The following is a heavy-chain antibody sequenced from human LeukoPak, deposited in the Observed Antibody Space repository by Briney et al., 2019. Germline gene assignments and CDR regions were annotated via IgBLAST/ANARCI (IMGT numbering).Heavy chain of an antibody. D-gene: IGHD2-2*01. CDR1: GFTFSSYG. Sequence: GGSLRLSCAASGFTFSSYGMHWVRQAPGKGLEWVAFIRYDGSNKYYADSVKGRFTISRDNSKNTLYLQMNSLRAEDTAVYYCARDHCSSTSCDFYYMDVWGKGTTVTVSS. V-gene: IGHV3-30*02. J-gene: IGHJ6*03. CDR2: IRYDGSNK. CDR3: ARDHCSSTSCDFYYMDV.